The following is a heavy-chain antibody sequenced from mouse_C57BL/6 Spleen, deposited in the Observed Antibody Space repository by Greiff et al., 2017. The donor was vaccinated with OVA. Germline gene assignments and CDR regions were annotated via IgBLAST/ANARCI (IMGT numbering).Heavy chain of an antibody. D-gene: IGHD1-1*01. V-gene: IGHV1-20*01. CDR1: GYSFTGYF. CDR3: ARSGSTHFDV. J-gene: IGHJ1*03. Sequence: VQLKQSGPELVKPGDSVKISCKASGYSFTGYFMNWVMQSHGKSLEWIGRINPYNGDTFYNQKFKGKATLTVDKSSSTAHMELRSLTSEDSAVYYCARSGSTHFDVWGTGTTVTVSS. CDR2: INPYNGDT.